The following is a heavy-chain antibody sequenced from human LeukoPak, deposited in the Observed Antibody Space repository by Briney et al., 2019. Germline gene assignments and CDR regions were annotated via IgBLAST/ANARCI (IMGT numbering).Heavy chain of an antibody. Sequence: GESLKISCKGSGYSFTSYWIGWVRQMPGKGLEWMGIIYPGDSDTRYSPSFQGQVTISADKSISTAYLQWSSLKASDTAMYYCARASLYCSGGSCYSVRGFDYWGQGTLVTVSS. V-gene: IGHV5-51*01. J-gene: IGHJ4*02. CDR2: IYPGDSDT. CDR3: ARASLYCSGGSCYSVRGFDY. D-gene: IGHD2-15*01. CDR1: GYSFTSYW.